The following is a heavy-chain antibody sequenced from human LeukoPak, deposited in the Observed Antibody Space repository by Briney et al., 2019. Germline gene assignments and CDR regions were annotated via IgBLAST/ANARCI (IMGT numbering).Heavy chain of an antibody. Sequence: GGSLRLSCAASGFTFSSYSMSWVRQAPGRRLEWVANIKQDGSEQYYVDSVKGRFTISRQNAKNSLFLQMNSLRAEDTAVYYCARHRSGGSQDDAFDIWGQGTMVTVSS. D-gene: IGHD2-15*01. CDR3: ARHRSGGSQDDAFDI. J-gene: IGHJ3*02. CDR2: IKQDGSEQ. V-gene: IGHV3-7*01. CDR1: GFTFSSYS.